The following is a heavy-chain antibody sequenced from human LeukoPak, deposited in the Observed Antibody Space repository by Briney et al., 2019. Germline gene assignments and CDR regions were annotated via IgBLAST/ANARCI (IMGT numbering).Heavy chain of an antibody. CDR3: ARGSAGYSSGWRGIDY. CDR1: GYTFTSYG. D-gene: IGHD6-19*01. CDR2: MNPNSGNT. Sequence: GASVTVSCKASGYTFTSYGINWVRQATGQGLEWMGWMNPNSGNTGYAQKFQGRVTMTRNTSISTAYMELSSLRSEDTAVYYCARGSAGYSSGWRGIDYWGQGTLVTVSS. V-gene: IGHV1-8*01. J-gene: IGHJ4*02.